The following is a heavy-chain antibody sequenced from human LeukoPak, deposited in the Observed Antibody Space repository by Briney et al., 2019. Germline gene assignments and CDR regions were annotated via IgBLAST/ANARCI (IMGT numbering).Heavy chain of an antibody. CDR3: AKKLSTVTLAFDI. V-gene: IGHV4-34*01. J-gene: IGHJ3*02. CDR1: GGSFSGYY. Sequence: SETLSLTCAVYGGSFSGYYWSWIRQPPGKGLEWIGEINHSGSTNYNPSLKSRVTISVDTSKNQFSLKLSSVTAADTAVYYCAKKLSTVTLAFDIWGQGTMVTVSS. D-gene: IGHD4-17*01. CDR2: INHSGST.